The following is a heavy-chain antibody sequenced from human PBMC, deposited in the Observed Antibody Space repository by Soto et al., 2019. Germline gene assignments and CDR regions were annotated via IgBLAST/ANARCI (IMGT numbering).Heavy chain of an antibody. V-gene: IGHV1-58*01. D-gene: IGHD3-22*01. Sequence: SVKVSCKASGFTFTSSAVQWVRQARGQRLEWIGWIVVGSGNTNYAQKFQERVTITRDMSTSTAYMELSSLRSEDTAVYYCAADDSSGYSTRTFDYWGQGTLVTVSS. CDR1: GFTFTSSA. CDR2: IVVGSGNT. CDR3: AADDSSGYSTRTFDY. J-gene: IGHJ4*02.